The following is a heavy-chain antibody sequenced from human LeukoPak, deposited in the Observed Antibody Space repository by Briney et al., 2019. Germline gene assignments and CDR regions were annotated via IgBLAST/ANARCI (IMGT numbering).Heavy chain of an antibody. V-gene: IGHV4-59*12. J-gene: IGHJ5*01. D-gene: IGHD6-19*01. CDR3: ALGTRYSSGWFDY. CDR2: IYYSGST. CDR1: GGSISSYY. Sequence: SETLSLTCTVSGGSISSYYWSWIRQPPGKGLEWIGYIYYSGSTNYNPSLKSRVTISVDTSKNQFSPKLSSVTAADTAVYYCALGTRYSSGWFDYWGQGTLVTVSS.